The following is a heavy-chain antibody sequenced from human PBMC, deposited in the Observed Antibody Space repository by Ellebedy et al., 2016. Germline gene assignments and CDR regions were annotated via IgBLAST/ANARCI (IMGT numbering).Heavy chain of an antibody. Sequence: GESLKISCAASGFTFSSYGMHWVRQAPGKGLEWVAVISYDGSNKYYADSVEGRFTISRDNSKNTLYLQMISLRPEDAALYYCARGSFCSGGYCYPRNDYWGQGTRVTVSS. D-gene: IGHD2-15*01. CDR1: GFTFSSYG. CDR2: ISYDGSNK. CDR3: ARGSFCSGGYCYPRNDY. V-gene: IGHV3-30*03. J-gene: IGHJ4*02.